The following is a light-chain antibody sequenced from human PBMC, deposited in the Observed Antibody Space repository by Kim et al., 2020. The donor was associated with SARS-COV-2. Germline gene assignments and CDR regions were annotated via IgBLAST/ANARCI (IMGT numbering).Light chain of an antibody. Sequence: ASVRDRVTITCRASQSISSYLNWYQQKPGKAPKRLIYAASSLQSGVPSRFSGSGSGTDFTLTISSLQPEDFATYYCQQSYSTPLTFGGGTKVDIK. CDR2: AAS. CDR1: QSISSY. V-gene: IGKV1-39*01. CDR3: QQSYSTPLT. J-gene: IGKJ4*01.